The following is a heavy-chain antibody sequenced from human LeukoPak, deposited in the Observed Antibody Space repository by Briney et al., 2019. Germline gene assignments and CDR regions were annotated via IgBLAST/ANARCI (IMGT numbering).Heavy chain of an antibody. Sequence: GASVKVSCKASGGTFSSYAISWVRQAPGQGLEWMGWMNPNSGNTGYAQKFQGRVTMTRNTSISTAYMELSSLRSEDTAVYCCARNRIAAAGGGLDYWGQGTLVTVSS. CDR1: GGTFSSYA. CDR2: MNPNSGNT. J-gene: IGHJ4*02. V-gene: IGHV1-8*02. CDR3: ARNRIAAAGGGLDY. D-gene: IGHD6-13*01.